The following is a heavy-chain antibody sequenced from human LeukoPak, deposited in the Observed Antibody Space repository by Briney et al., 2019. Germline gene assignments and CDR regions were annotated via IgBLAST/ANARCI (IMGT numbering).Heavy chain of an antibody. CDR3: ARDRDSGPQHAFGI. CDR1: GDSISSGDYY. CDR2: INYSGNT. V-gene: IGHV4-31*01. D-gene: IGHD5-12*01. Sequence: PSQTLSLTCIVSGDSISSGDYYWSWIRQHPGKGLGWIGYINYSGNTYYNAFLRSQATISVDTSKNQFSLKLTSVTAADTAVYYCARDRDSGPQHAFGIWGQGTMVTVSS. J-gene: IGHJ3*02.